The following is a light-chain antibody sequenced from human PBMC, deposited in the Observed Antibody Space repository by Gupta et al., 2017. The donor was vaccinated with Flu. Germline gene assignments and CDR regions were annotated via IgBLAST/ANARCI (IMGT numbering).Light chain of an antibody. Sequence: QSALTQPASVSGSPGQSITISCTVTSSDVGNYNLVSWYQQHPGKAPKLMIYEGSKRPSGVSNRFSGSKSGNTASLTISGLQAEDEADYYCCSYGGSSTHVFGTGTKVTVL. V-gene: IGLV2-23*01. CDR1: SSDVGNYNL. CDR3: CSYGGSSTHV. J-gene: IGLJ1*01. CDR2: EGS.